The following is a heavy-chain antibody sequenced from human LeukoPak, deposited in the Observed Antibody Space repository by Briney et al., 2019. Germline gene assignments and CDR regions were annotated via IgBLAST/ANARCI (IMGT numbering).Heavy chain of an antibody. CDR3: ARARQRGGLFGGLIVDAFDI. Sequence: PGGSLRLSCAASGFTFDDYGMSWVRQAPGKGLEWVSGINWNGGSTGYADSMKGRFTISRDNAKNSLYLQMNSLRAEDTALYYCARARQRGGLFGGLIVDAFDIWGQGTMVTVSS. V-gene: IGHV3-20*04. D-gene: IGHD3-16*02. CDR1: GFTFDDYG. J-gene: IGHJ3*02. CDR2: INWNGGST.